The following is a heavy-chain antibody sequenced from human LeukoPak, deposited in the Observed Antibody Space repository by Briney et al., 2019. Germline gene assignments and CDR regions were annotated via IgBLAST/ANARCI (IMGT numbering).Heavy chain of an antibody. CDR2: MNPNSGNT. CDR3: ARRVYGGTRRRDYYYYGMDV. V-gene: IGHV1-8*01. Sequence: ASVKVSCKASGYTFTSYDINWVRQATGQGLEWMGWMNPNSGNTGYAQKFQGGVTMTRNTSISTAYMELSSLRSEDTAVYYCARRVYGGTRRRDYYYYGMDVWGQGTTVTVSS. D-gene: IGHD4-23*01. CDR1: GYTFTSYD. J-gene: IGHJ6*02.